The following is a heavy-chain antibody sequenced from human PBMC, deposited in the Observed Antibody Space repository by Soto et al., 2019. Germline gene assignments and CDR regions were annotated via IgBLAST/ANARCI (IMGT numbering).Heavy chain of an antibody. V-gene: IGHV3-23*01. CDR3: AKPVTYYYGSGSYYNYYYYVMDV. CDR2: ISGSGGST. Sequence: GGSLRLSCAASGFTFSSYAMSWVRQAPGKGLEWISAISGSGGSTYYADSVKGRFTISRDNSKNTLYLQMNSLRAEDTAVYYCAKPVTYYYGSGSYYNYYYYVMDVWGQGTTVTVSS. D-gene: IGHD3-10*01. J-gene: IGHJ6*02. CDR1: GFTFSSYA.